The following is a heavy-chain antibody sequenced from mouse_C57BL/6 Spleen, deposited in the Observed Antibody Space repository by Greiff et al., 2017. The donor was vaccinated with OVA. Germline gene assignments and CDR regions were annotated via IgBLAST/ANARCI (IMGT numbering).Heavy chain of an antibody. CDR1: GYAFTNYL. CDR2: INPGSGGT. Sequence: QVHVKQSGAELVRPGTSVKVSCKASGYAFTNYLIEWVKQRPGQGLEWIGVINPGSGGTNYNEKFKGKATLTADKSSSTAYMQLSSLTSEDSAVYFCARRNDYDGGFAYWGQGTLVTVSA. D-gene: IGHD2-4*01. J-gene: IGHJ3*01. V-gene: IGHV1-54*01. CDR3: ARRNDYDGGFAY.